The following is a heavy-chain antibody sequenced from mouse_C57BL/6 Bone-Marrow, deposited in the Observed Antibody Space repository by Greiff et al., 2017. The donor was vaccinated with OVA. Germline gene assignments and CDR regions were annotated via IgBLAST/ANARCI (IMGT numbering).Heavy chain of an antibody. V-gene: IGHV7-3*01. CDR2: IRNKANGYTT. J-gene: IGHJ2*01. CDR1: GFTFTDYY. CDR3: ARYLMDGYYLDY. D-gene: IGHD2-3*01. Sequence: EVQGVESGGGLVQPGGSLSLSCAASGFTFTDYYMSWVRQPPGKALEWLGFIRNKANGYTTEYSASVKGRFTISRDNSQSILYLQMNALRAEDSATYYCARYLMDGYYLDYWGQGTTLTVSS.